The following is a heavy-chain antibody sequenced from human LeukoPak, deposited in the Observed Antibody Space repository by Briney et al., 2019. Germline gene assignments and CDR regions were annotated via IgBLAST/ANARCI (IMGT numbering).Heavy chain of an antibody. D-gene: IGHD2-8*01. J-gene: IGHJ5*02. CDR3: ARGGPRLMVNNWFDP. V-gene: IGHV4-39*07. CDR2: IFYTGST. Sequence: SETLSLTCTVSSGSISTSNYYWGWVRQPPGKALEWIGNIFYTGSTYYSPSLKSRVTISLDTSRNQFSLRLNSVTAADTAVYYCARGGPRLMVNNWFDPWGQGTLVTVSS. CDR1: SGSISTSNYY.